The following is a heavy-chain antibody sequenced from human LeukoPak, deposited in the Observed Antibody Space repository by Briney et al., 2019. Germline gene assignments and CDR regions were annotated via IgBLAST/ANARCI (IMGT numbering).Heavy chain of an antibody. CDR3: ARDTGFHAFDI. Sequence: SGRSLRLSCAASGFSFSTYAMHWVRQAPGRGLEWVAAISYDGRNKFYADSVKGRFTVSRDNSENTLYVQMNSLRDDDTSVYYCARDTGFHAFDIWGQGTRVTVSS. CDR2: ISYDGRNK. D-gene: IGHD1-14*01. J-gene: IGHJ3*02. CDR1: GFSFSTYA. V-gene: IGHV3-30*04.